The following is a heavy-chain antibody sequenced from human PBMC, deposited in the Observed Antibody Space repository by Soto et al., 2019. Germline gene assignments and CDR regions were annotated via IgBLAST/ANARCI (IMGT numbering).Heavy chain of an antibody. D-gene: IGHD4-17*01. CDR2: ISYDESNR. V-gene: IGHV3-30*04. CDR1: GFIFRTYA. J-gene: IGHJ4*02. Sequence: GGSLRLSCPASGFIFRTYAMHWVRQAPGKGLECVAFISYDESNRYYADSVKGRFTISRDNSKNTLYLQMNSLRTEDTAVYYCARDSYGLDYWGQGALVTVSS. CDR3: ARDSYGLDY.